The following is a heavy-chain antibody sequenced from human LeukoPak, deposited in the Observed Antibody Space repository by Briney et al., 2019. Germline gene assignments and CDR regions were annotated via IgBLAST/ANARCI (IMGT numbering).Heavy chain of an antibody. V-gene: IGHV1-69*05. Sequence: ASVKVSCKASGYTFTSYGISWVRQAPGQGLEWMGGIIPIFGTANYAQKFQGRVTITTDESTGTAYMELSSLRSEGTAVYYCARPESDSSSWYVFWGQGTLVTVSS. CDR1: GYTFTSYG. CDR2: IIPIFGTA. D-gene: IGHD6-13*01. J-gene: IGHJ4*02. CDR3: ARPESDSSSWYVF.